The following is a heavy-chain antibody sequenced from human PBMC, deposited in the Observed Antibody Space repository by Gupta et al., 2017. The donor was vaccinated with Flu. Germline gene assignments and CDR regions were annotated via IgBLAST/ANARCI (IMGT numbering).Heavy chain of an antibody. V-gene: IGHV3-30*18. CDR3: AKDLLRFLEWSPTNFDY. CDR1: GFTFSRYG. D-gene: IGHD3-3*01. CDR2: ISYDGSNK. Sequence: QVQLVESGGGVVQPGRSLRLSCAASGFTFSRYGMHWVRQAPGKGLEWVAVISYDGSNKYYADSVKGRFTISRDNSKNPLYLQMNSLRAEDTAVYYCAKDLLRFLEWSPTNFDYWGQGTLVTVSS. J-gene: IGHJ4*02.